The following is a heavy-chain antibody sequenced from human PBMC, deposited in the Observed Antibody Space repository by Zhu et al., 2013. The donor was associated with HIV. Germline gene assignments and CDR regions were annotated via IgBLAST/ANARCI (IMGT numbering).Heavy chain of an antibody. CDR2: IIPIFGTA. Sequence: QVQLVQSGAEVKKPGSSVKVSCKASGGTFSSYAISWVRQAPGQGLEWMGGIIPIFGTANYAQKFQGRVTITADKSTSTAYMELSSLRSEDTAVYYCASPNYDSSGYYSGYAGAFDIWGQGTMVTVSS. D-gene: IGHD3-22*01. CDR3: ASPNYDSSGYYSGYAGAFDI. CDR1: GGTFSSYA. J-gene: IGHJ3*02. V-gene: IGHV1-69*06.